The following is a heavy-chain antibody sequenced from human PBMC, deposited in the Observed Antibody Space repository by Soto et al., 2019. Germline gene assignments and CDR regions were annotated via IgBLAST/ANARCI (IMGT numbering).Heavy chain of an antibody. CDR1: GGSFSGYY. J-gene: IGHJ4*02. V-gene: IGHV4-34*01. Sequence: QVQLQQWGAGLLKPSETLSLTCAVYGGSFSGYYWSWIRQPPVKGLEWIGEINHSGSTNYNPSLTSRVTKSVDTSKNQFPLKLSSVTAADTAVYYCARGRHILTGYYRSGALSNFDYWCQGTLVTVSS. CDR3: ARGRHILTGYYRSGALSNFDY. CDR2: INHSGST. D-gene: IGHD3-9*01.